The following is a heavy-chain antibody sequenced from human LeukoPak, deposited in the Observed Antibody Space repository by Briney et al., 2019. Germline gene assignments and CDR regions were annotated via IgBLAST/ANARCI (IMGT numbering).Heavy chain of an antibody. CDR3: ARSSGSGSGIFTDFDY. CDR1: GFSFSNYG. Sequence: GGSLRLSCAASGFSFSNYGMNWVRQAPGKGLEWVSSISSSSSYIYYADSVKGRFTISRDNAKNSLYLQMNSLRAEDTAVYYCARSSGSGSGIFTDFDYWGQGTLVTVSS. J-gene: IGHJ4*02. V-gene: IGHV3-21*01. CDR2: ISSSSSYI. D-gene: IGHD3-10*01.